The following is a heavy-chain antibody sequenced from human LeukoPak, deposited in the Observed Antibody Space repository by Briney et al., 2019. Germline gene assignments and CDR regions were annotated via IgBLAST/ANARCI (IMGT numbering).Heavy chain of an antibody. D-gene: IGHD5-18*01. J-gene: IGHJ4*02. V-gene: IGHV5-51*01. Sequence: GESLKISCKGSGYSFTSYWIGWVRQMPGKGLEWMGIIYPGDSDTRYSPPFQGQVTISADKSISTAYLQWSSLKASDTAMYYCARRRGYSYATYYFDYWGQGTLVTVSS. CDR2: IYPGDSDT. CDR1: GYSFTSYW. CDR3: ARRRGYSYATYYFDY.